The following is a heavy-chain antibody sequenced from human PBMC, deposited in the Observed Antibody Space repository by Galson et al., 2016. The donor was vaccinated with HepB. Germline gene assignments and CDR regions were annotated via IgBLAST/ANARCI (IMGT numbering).Heavy chain of an antibody. CDR3: AKNYGDYGANY. J-gene: IGHJ4*02. Sequence: SLRLSCAASGFTSSGYAMSWVRQAPGKGLAWVSTISPRGTSKDYAASVKGRFTISRENSKNTLYLQMNSLRAEDTAIYYCAKNYGDYGANYWGQGTLVTVSS. CDR1: GFTSSGYA. V-gene: IGHV3-23*01. CDR2: ISPRGTSK. D-gene: IGHD4-17*01.